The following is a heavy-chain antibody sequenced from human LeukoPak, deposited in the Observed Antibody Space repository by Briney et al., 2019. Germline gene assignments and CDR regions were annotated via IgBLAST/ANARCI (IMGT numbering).Heavy chain of an antibody. J-gene: IGHJ6*03. D-gene: IGHD6-19*01. CDR2: IYYSGST. Sequence: SESLSLTSTVSGVTLCSLYWGWIRPAPGKGLEGIGYIYYSGSTNYNPSLKSRDTISVDTTKNQFSLKLSSVSAADTAVYYCARARDHSSGWFYYYYYYMDVWGKGTTVTVSS. CDR3: ARARDHSSGWFYYYYYYMDV. V-gene: IGHV4-59*11. CDR1: GVTLCSLY.